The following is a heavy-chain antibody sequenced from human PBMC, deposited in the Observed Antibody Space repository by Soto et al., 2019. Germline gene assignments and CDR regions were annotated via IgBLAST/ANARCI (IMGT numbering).Heavy chain of an antibody. V-gene: IGHV3-23*01. CDR2: ISGSGGST. Sequence: EVQLLESGGDLVQPGGSLRLSCAASGFTFSSYAMSWVRQAPGKWLEWVSSISGSGGSTSYADSLKGRFTISRDPPNNTLSRQMNTLRSEDTAVYYCAKDLDCLYFDLWGRGTMVSVS. CDR3: AKDLDCLYFDL. CDR1: GFTFSSYA. D-gene: IGHD2-21*02. J-gene: IGHJ2*01.